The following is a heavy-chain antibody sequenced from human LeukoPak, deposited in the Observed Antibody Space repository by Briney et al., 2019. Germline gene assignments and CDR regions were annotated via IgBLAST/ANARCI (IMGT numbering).Heavy chain of an antibody. Sequence: ASVKVSCKASGYTFTGYYMHWVRQAPGQGLEWMGGIIHIFGTANYAQKFQGRVTITTDESTSTAYMELSSLRSEDTAVYYCAREEVGGFDPRGQGTLVTVSS. CDR1: GYTFTGYY. V-gene: IGHV1-69*05. J-gene: IGHJ5*02. CDR3: AREEVGGFDP. CDR2: IIHIFGTA.